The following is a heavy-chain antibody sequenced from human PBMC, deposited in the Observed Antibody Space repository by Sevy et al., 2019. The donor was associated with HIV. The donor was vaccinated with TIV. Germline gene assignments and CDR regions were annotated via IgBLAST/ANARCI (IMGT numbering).Heavy chain of an antibody. CDR2: SSAYNGNT. J-gene: IGHJ6*02. CDR1: GYTFTSYG. D-gene: IGHD4-17*01. V-gene: IGHV1-18*01. CDR3: ARGGEYGDYEELNYYYYGMDV. Sequence: ASVKVSCKASGYTFTSYGISWVLQAPGQGLEWMGWSSAYNGNTNYAQKLQGRVTMTTDTSTSTAYMGLRSLRSDDTAVYYCARGGEYGDYEELNYYYYGMDVWGQWTTVTVSS.